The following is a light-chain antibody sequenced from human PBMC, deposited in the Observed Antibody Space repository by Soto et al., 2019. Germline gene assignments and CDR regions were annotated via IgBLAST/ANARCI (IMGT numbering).Light chain of an antibody. V-gene: IGLV1-40*01. CDR2: GNN. Sequence: QSALTQTPSVSGAPGQRVTISCTGSSSDIGAGYDVHWYQQLPGTAPKLLIHGNNNRPSGVPDRFSGSKSGTSASLAITGLQAEDEAYYYCQSYDSSLNVVVFGGGTKLTVL. J-gene: IGLJ2*01. CDR3: QSYDSSLNVVV. CDR1: SSDIGAGYD.